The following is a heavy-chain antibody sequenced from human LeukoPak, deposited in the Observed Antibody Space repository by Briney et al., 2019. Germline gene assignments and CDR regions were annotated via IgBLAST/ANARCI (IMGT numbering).Heavy chain of an antibody. CDR3: ARGPPNWGYDY. CDR2: MSPNSGDT. V-gene: IGHV1-8*02. D-gene: IGHD7-27*01. J-gene: IGHJ4*02. Sequence: ASVKVSCKASGYTFTSYAMHWVRQATGQRPEWMGWMSPNSGDTGYAQKFQDRVTMTRNTSISTAYMELSSLRSDDTAVYYCARGPPNWGYDYWGPGTPVTVSS. CDR1: GYTFTSYA.